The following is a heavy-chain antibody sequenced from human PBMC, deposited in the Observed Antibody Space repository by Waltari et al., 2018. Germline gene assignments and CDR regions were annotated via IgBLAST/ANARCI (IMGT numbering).Heavy chain of an antibody. V-gene: IGHV4-39*01. D-gene: IGHD3-22*01. CDR1: GGSISSSSYY. Sequence: QLQLQESGPGLVKPSETLSLTCTVSGGSISSSSYYWGWIRQPPGKGLEWIGSIYYRGSTNHNPCLKSRDTISVDTSKNQLSLKVSFVTAADTAVYYCANTNTYYYDSSGYYPPVHFDYWGQGTLVTVSS. CDR2: IYYRGST. CDR3: ANTNTYYYDSSGYYPPVHFDY. J-gene: IGHJ4*02.